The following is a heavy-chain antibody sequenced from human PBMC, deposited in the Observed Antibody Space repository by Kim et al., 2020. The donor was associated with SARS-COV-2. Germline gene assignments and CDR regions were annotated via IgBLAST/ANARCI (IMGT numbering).Heavy chain of an antibody. V-gene: IGHV3-48*02. CDR2: ISTITATI. CDR3: ARGLSYYDSSPYFFDY. CDR1: EFTFSDYS. J-gene: IGHJ4*02. Sequence: GGSLRLSCAASEFTFSDYSMNWVRQAPGKGLEWVSYISTITATIYYADAVKGRFTISRDNAKNSLYLQMNSLRDEDTAVYYCARGLSYYDSSPYFFDYWGQGTLVTVSS. D-gene: IGHD3-22*01.